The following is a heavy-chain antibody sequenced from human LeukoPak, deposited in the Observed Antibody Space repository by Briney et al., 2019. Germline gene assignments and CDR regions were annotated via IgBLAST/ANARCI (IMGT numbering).Heavy chain of an antibody. CDR1: GGSISSGGYY. J-gene: IGHJ6*02. V-gene: IGHV4-30-2*01. D-gene: IGHD3-10*01. Sequence: SETLSLTCTVSGGSISSGGYYWSWIRQPPGKGLEWIGYIYHSGSTYYNPSLKSRVTISVDRSKDQFSLKLSSVTAADTAVYYCARGAWFGDYYYYGMDVWGQGTTVTVSS. CDR2: IYHSGST. CDR3: ARGAWFGDYYYYGMDV.